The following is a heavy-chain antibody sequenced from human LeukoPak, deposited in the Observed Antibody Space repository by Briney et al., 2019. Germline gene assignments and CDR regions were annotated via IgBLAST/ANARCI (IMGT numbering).Heavy chain of an antibody. V-gene: IGHV4-4*07. CDR1: GGSITSYY. J-gene: IGHJ3*01. CDR3: ARLLDNDISGDPDTFDV. Sequence: SETLSLTCTVSGGSITSYYWSWIRQPAGKGLEWIGRIYTSGSTNYNPSLKSRVTMSVDTSNNQFSLKLSSVTAADTAVYYCARLLDNDISGDPDTFDVWGQGTTVIVSS. D-gene: IGHD3-22*01. CDR2: IYTSGST.